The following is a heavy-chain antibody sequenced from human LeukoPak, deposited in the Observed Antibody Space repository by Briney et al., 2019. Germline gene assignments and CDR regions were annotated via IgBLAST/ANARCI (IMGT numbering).Heavy chain of an antibody. Sequence: PSETLSLTCTVSGGSISSGGYYWSWIRQHPGKGLEWIGYINYSGSTNYTPSLKSRVTISVDTSKNQFSLKLSSVTAADSAVYYCARDGYYDSSGYYRNWFDPWGQGTLVTVSS. V-gene: IGHV4-31*03. CDR1: GGSISSGGYY. CDR2: INYSGST. CDR3: ARDGYYDSSGYYRNWFDP. J-gene: IGHJ5*02. D-gene: IGHD3-22*01.